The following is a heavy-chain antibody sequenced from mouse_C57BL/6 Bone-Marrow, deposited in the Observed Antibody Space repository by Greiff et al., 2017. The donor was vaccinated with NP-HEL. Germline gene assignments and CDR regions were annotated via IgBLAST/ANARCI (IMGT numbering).Heavy chain of an antibody. V-gene: IGHV2-2*01. D-gene: IGHD1-1*01. J-gene: IGHJ2*01. CDR1: GFSLTSYG. CDR2: IWSGGST. CDR3: ARGIYYGSSYCFDY. Sequence: VKLQESGPGLVQPSQSLSITCTVSGFSLTSYGVHWVRQSPGKGLEWLGVIWSGGSTDYNAAFISRLSISKDNAKSQVFFKMNSLQADDTAIYYCARGIYYGSSYCFDYWGQGTTLTVSS.